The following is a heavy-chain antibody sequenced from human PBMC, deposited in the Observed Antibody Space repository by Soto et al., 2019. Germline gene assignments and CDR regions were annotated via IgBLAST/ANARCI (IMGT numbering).Heavy chain of an antibody. V-gene: IGHV3-15*01. CDR1: GFTFSNAW. CDR3: TTDIWFGELLAGY. Sequence: GGSLRLSCAASGFTFSNAWMSWVRQAPGKGLEWVGRIKSKTDGGTTDYAAPVKGRFTISRDDSKNTLYLQVNRLKTEDTAVYDCTTDIWFGELLAGYWGQGTLVTVSS. D-gene: IGHD3-10*01. J-gene: IGHJ4*02. CDR2: IKSKTDGGTT.